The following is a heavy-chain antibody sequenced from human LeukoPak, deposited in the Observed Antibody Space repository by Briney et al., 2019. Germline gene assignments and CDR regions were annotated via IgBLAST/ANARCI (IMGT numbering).Heavy chain of an antibody. Sequence: GESLRLSCIGSGMNNYWMTWVRQAPGKGLESVANINKDGSEKYYLDSVKGRITISRDNIKNSVFSQINSLRAEDTGIYYCATDLNWVSHWGQGTLVTVSS. CDR1: GMNNYW. J-gene: IGHJ4*02. CDR2: INKDGSEK. V-gene: IGHV3-7*01. D-gene: IGHD3-16*01. CDR3: ATDLNWVSH.